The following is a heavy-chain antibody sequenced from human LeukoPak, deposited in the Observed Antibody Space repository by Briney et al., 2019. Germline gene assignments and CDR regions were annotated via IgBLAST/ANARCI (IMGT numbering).Heavy chain of an antibody. V-gene: IGHV4-39*01. CDR3: ARQTGSGLFILP. D-gene: IGHD3/OR15-3a*01. Sequence: KTSETLSLTCTVSGGSISSSSYYWGWIRQPPGKGLEWIGGIYYSGNTYYNASLKSQVSISIDTSKNQFSLKLTSVTAADTAVYYCARQTGSGLFILPGGQGTLVTVSS. CDR1: GGSISSSSYY. CDR2: IYYSGNT. J-gene: IGHJ4*02.